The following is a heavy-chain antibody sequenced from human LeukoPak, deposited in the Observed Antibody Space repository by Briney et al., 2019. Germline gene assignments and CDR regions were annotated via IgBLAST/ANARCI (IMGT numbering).Heavy chain of an antibody. Sequence: GGSQRLSCAASGFTFSSYWMNWVRQAPGKGLVWVSRINGDGSSTNYADSVKGRFTISRDNAKNTLYLQLNSLRAEDTAIYYCARSQGPYDYWGQGTLVTVSS. CDR2: INGDGSST. J-gene: IGHJ4*02. V-gene: IGHV3-74*01. CDR1: GFTFSSYW. CDR3: ARSQGPYDY.